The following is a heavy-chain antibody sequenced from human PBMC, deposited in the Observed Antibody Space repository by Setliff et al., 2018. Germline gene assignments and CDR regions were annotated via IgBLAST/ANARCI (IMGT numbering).Heavy chain of an antibody. CDR3: AKDSLSGWSAVDY. D-gene: IGHD6-19*01. V-gene: IGHV3-23*01. Sequence: GGSLRLSCVASGFTFSNYAMAWVRQAPGKGLEWVSAISGSGDSTYYADSVKGRLTISRDNSKNTLYLQLNSLRPEDTAVYYCAKDSLSGWSAVDYWGQGTLVTVSS. J-gene: IGHJ4*02. CDR2: ISGSGDST. CDR1: GFTFSNYA.